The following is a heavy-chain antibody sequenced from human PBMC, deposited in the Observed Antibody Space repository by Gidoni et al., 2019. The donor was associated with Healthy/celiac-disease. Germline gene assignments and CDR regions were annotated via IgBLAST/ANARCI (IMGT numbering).Heavy chain of an antibody. D-gene: IGHD4-17*01. J-gene: IGHJ4*02. CDR2: ISYDGSNK. CDR3: ARDTGLIGDGGFDY. V-gene: IGHV3-30-3*01. Sequence: QVQLVESGGGVVQPGRSLRLSCAASGFTFSSYAMHWVRQAPGKGLEWVAVISYDGSNKYYADSVKGRFTISRDNSKNTLYLQMNSLRAEDTAVYYCARDTGLIGDGGFDYWGQGTLVTVSS. CDR1: GFTFSSYA.